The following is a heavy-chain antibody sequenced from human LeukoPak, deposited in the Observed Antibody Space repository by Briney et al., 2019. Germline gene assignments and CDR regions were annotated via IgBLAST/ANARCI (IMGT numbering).Heavy chain of an antibody. D-gene: IGHD3-22*01. CDR2: IYYSGST. Sequence: PSGTLSLTCAVSGASISSNNWWGSWVRQPPGKGLEWIGYIYYSGSTNYNPSLKSRVTISVDTSKNQFSLKLSSVTAADTAVYYCAREVGRGLTVGWFDPWGQGTLVTVSS. CDR3: AREVGRGLTVGWFDP. CDR1: GASISSNNWW. V-gene: IGHV4-4*02. J-gene: IGHJ5*02.